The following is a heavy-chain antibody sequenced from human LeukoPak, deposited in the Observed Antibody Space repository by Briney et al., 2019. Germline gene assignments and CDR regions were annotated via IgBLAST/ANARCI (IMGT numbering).Heavy chain of an antibody. CDR2: INHSGST. CDR1: GGSFSGYY. V-gene: IGHV4-34*01. J-gene: IGHJ4*02. CDR3: ARRKYSYGPYYFDY. D-gene: IGHD5-18*01. Sequence: SETLSLTCAVYGGSFSGYYWSWIRQPPGKGLEWIGEINHSGSTNHNPSLKSRVTISVDTSKNQFSLKLSSVTAADTAVYYCARRKYSYGPYYFDYWGQGTLVTVSS.